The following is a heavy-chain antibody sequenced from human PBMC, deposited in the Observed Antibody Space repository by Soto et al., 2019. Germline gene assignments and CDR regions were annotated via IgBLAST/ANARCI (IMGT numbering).Heavy chain of an antibody. CDR2: ISYDGSNK. CDR3: ATTTTVTTFAFDI. J-gene: IGHJ3*02. V-gene: IGHV3-30*03. CDR1: GFTFSSHG. Sequence: QVHLVESGGGVVQPGRSLRLSCAASGFTFSSHGMHWVRQAPGKGLEWVAVISYDGSNKYYADSVKGRFTISRDNSKNPLYLQMNSLRAEDTAVYYCATTTTVTTFAFDIWGQGTMVTVSS. D-gene: IGHD4-17*01.